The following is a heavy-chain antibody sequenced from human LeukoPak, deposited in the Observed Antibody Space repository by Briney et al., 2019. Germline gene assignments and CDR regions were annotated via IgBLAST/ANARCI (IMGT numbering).Heavy chain of an antibody. CDR2: IYYSGVT. CDR1: GGSISSSSYY. V-gene: IGHV4-39*07. J-gene: IGHJ4*02. CDR3: ARLHLDYLDY. Sequence: SETLSLTCTVSGGSISSSSYYWGWIRQPPGKGLEWIGSIYYSGVTNYNPSLKSRVSISVDTSKKQFSLNLTSVTTADTAVYYCARLHLDYLDYWGQGAVVTVSS.